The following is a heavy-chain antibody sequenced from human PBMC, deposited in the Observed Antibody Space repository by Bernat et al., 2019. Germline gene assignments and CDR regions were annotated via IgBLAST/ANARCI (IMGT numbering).Heavy chain of an antibody. CDR1: GGSFSGYY. Sequence: QVQLQQWGAGLLKPSETLSLTCAVYGGSFSGYYWSWIRQPPGKGLEWIGEINHSGSTNYNPSLKSRVTISVDTSKNQFSLKLSSVTAADTAVYYCARLGGDSSGRNRRYYYYYMDVWGKGTTVTVSS. J-gene: IGHJ6*03. CDR3: ARLGGDSSGRNRRYYYYYMDV. CDR2: INHSGST. V-gene: IGHV4-34*01. D-gene: IGHD6-19*01.